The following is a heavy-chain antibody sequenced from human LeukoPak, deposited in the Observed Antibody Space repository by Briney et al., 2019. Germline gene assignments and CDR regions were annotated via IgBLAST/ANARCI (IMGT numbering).Heavy chain of an antibody. CDR2: IYYSGST. V-gene: IGHV4-59*01. Sequence: SETLSLTCTVSGGSISSYYWSWIRQPPGKGLEWIGYIYYSGSTNYNPSLKSRVTISVDTSKNQFSLKLSSVTAADTAVYYCARMGFWSGKGDPRHHYHMDVWGKGTTVTVSS. J-gene: IGHJ6*03. D-gene: IGHD3-3*01. CDR3: ARMGFWSGKGDPRHHYHMDV. CDR1: GGSISSYY.